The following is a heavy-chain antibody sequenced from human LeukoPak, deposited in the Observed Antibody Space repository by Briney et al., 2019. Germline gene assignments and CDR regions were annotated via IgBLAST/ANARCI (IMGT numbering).Heavy chain of an antibody. V-gene: IGHV1-18*01. Sequence: GASVKVSCKASGYTFTSYAMHWVRQAPGQGLEWMGWISAYNGNTNYAQKVQGRVTMTTDTSTSTAYMELRSLRSDDTAVYYCARSGLRSSAFDIWGQGTMVTVSS. CDR3: ARSGLRSSAFDI. CDR2: ISAYNGNT. J-gene: IGHJ3*02. CDR1: GYTFTSYA. D-gene: IGHD4-17*01.